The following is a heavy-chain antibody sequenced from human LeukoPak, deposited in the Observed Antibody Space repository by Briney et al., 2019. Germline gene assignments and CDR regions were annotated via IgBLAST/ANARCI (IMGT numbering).Heavy chain of an antibody. V-gene: IGHV3-33*01. D-gene: IGHD3-10*01. CDR2: IWYDGSNK. CDR3: ARGYYGSGSYDNWFDP. Sequence: GRSLRLSCAASGFTFSSYGMHWVRQAPGKGLEWVAVIWYDGSNKYYADSVKGRFTISRDNSKNTLYLQMNNLRAEDTAVYYCARGYYGSGSYDNWFDPWGQGTLVTVSS. J-gene: IGHJ5*02. CDR1: GFTFSSYG.